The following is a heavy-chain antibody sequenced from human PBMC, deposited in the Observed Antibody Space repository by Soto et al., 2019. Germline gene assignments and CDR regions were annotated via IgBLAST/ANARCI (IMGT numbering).Heavy chain of an antibody. CDR2: ISASGAST. D-gene: IGHD6-6*01. CDR1: GFAFSSFA. Sequence: EVQLLESGGGLVQPGGSLRLSCAASGFAFSSFAMNWVRQAPGKGLEWVSGISASGASTYYADYVKGRFTISRDNSKNTLYLQMNRLRAEDTALYYCAKSQLVDYWGQGTLVTVSS. CDR3: AKSQLVDY. V-gene: IGHV3-23*01. J-gene: IGHJ4*02.